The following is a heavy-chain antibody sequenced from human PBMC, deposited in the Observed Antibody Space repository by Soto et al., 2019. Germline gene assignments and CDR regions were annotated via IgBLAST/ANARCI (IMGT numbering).Heavy chain of an antibody. CDR2: IYYSGST. D-gene: IGHD6-6*01. CDR3: ARGEEQLGEYCYGMDV. V-gene: IGHV4-59*01. CDR1: GGPINSYY. Sequence: PSETLSRTCTVAGGPINSYYWSWIRQPQGKGLEWIGYIYYSGSTNYNPSLKSRVTISVDTSKNQFSQRLSCVTAADTAVYYCARGEEQLGEYCYGMDVWGQGTTVTVS. J-gene: IGHJ6*02.